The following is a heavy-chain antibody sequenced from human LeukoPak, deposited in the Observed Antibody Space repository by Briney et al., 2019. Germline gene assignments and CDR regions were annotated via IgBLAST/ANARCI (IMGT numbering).Heavy chain of an antibody. J-gene: IGHJ4*02. CDR2: IQQEGSEK. CDR3: ARDPRQYSSGWYYFDY. V-gene: IGHV3-7*01. Sequence: GGSLRLSCAASGFTFSSYRMSWVRQAPGKGLEWVANIQQEGSEKCYVDSVKGRFTISRDDSKNTLYLQMNSLRAEDTAVYYCARDPRQYSSGWYYFDYWGQGTLVTVSS. CDR1: GFTFSSYR. D-gene: IGHD6-19*01.